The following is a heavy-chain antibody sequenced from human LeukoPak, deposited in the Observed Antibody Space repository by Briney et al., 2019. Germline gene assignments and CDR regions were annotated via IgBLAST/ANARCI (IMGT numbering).Heavy chain of an antibody. V-gene: IGHV4-34*01. D-gene: IGHD5-12*01. J-gene: IGHJ4*02. CDR3: ARGRGVVATITGGVQVYFDY. CDR1: GGSFSGYY. Sequence: SETLSLTCAVYGGSFSGYYWSWIRQPPGKGLDWIGEINHSGSTNYNPSLKSRVTISVDTSKNQFSLKLSSVTAADTAVYYCARGRGVVATITGGVQVYFDYWGQGTLVTVSS. CDR2: INHSGST.